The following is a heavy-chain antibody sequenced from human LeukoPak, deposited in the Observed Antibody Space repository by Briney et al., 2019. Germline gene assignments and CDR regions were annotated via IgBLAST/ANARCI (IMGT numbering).Heavy chain of an antibody. CDR2: IYDSGST. D-gene: IGHD3-9*01. CDR1: GGSISSGGYS. CDR3: ARGQVYDILTGPTYYFDY. Sequence: SQTLSLTCAASGGSISSGGYSWSWIRQPPGRGLEWIGYIYDSGSTYYNPSLKRRVTISVDRSKNQFSLKLSSVTAADTAVYYCARGQVYDILTGPTYYFDYWGQGTLVTVSS. V-gene: IGHV4-30-2*01. J-gene: IGHJ4*02.